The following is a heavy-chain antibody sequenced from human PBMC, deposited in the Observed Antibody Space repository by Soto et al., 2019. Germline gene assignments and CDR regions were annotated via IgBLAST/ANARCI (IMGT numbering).Heavy chain of an antibody. CDR1: GGSISSGGYP. CDR3: ARGSGSYPIDY. D-gene: IGHD1-26*01. V-gene: IGHV4-30-2*01. J-gene: IGHJ4*02. CDR2: IYHSGST. Sequence: SETLSLTCAVSGGSISSGGYPWSWIRQPPGKGLEWIGYIYHSGSTYYNPSLKSRVTISVDRSKNQFSLKLSSVTAADTAVYYCARGSGSYPIDYWGQGTLVTVSS.